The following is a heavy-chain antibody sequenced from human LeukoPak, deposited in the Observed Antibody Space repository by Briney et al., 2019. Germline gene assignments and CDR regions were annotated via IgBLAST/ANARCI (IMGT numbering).Heavy chain of an antibody. D-gene: IGHD3-10*01. J-gene: IGHJ5*02. Sequence: SETLSLTCTVSGASISSYYWSWIRQPPGRGLEWIGYIYYTGSTTYNPSLNSRVTISVDMSKNQFSLKLNSVTAGDKAVYYCARNPITLVRGGNWFDPWGQGTLVTVSS. CDR3: ARNPITLVRGGNWFDP. CDR1: GASISSYY. V-gene: IGHV4-59*01. CDR2: IYYTGST.